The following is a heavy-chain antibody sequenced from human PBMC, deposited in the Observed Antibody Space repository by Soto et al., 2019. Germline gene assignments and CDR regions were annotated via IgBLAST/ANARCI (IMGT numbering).Heavy chain of an antibody. CDR3: AVRRDGYIEDHWFDP. CDR2: IGSSGTTI. V-gene: IGHV3-48*03. CDR1: GLTFSRFE. D-gene: IGHD1-1*01. Sequence: PGGSLRLSCVASGLTFSRFEMNWVRQAPGKGLEWVSYIGSSGTTIDYAESVKGRFTISRDNAKNSMFLQMNSLRAEDTAVYYCAVRRDGYIEDHWFDPWGQGTLVTVSS. J-gene: IGHJ5*02.